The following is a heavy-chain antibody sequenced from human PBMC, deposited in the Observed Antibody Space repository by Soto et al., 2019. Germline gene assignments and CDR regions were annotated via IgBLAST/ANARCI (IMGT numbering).Heavy chain of an antibody. CDR2: LSATGGAI. J-gene: IGHJ6*02. CDR1: GFTFSNYA. V-gene: IGHV3-23*01. Sequence: GGSLRLSCAASGFTFSNYAMSWVRQAPGKGLEWISALSATGGAIYYADSVKGRFTISRDNSNNTLYLQMRSLRAEDTAIYFCAKYSSSRPYYYGMDVWGQGTTVTVSS. CDR3: AKYSSSRPYYYGMDV. D-gene: IGHD6-13*01.